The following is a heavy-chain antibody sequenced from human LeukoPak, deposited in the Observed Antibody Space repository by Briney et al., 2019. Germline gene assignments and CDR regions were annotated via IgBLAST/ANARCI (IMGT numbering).Heavy chain of an antibody. CDR2: IRCDGSNK. V-gene: IGHV3-30*02. CDR3: AKDQEVGATTIDY. J-gene: IGHJ4*02. Sequence: GGSLRLSCAASGFTFSNYGMHWVRQAPGKGLEGVAFIRCDGSNKYYADSVKGRFTISRDNSKNTLYLQMNSLGVEGTAVYYCAKDQEVGATTIDYWGQGTLVTVSS. CDR1: GFTFSNYG. D-gene: IGHD1-26*01.